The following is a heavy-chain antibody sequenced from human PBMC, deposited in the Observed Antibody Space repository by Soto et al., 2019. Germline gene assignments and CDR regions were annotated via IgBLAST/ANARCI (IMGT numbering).Heavy chain of an antibody. CDR2: IWHDGSEI. Sequence: LRLSCVVPGPIFNGYGMHWVRQAPGKGLEWVAVIWHDGSEIYYADSVKGRFTISRDNSKNTLYLQMNSLRVEDTAVYYCARDGIGGTDFRGFLDYWGQGTPVTVSS. J-gene: IGHJ4*02. V-gene: IGHV3-33*01. CDR3: ARDGIGGTDFRGFLDY. D-gene: IGHD1-7*01. CDR1: GPIFNGYG.